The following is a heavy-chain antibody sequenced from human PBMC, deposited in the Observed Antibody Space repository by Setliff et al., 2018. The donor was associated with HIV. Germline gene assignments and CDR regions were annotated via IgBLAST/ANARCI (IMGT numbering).Heavy chain of an antibody. CDR3: ARGQYCGGGSCYSPSYNWFDP. J-gene: IGHJ5*02. CDR2: IYPTGST. CDR1: GGSLSPYY. D-gene: IGHD2-15*01. V-gene: IGHV4-4*07. Sequence: SETLSLTCSVSGGSLSPYYWTWIRQPAGKGLEWLGRIYPTGSTIHNPSLRSRVTMSVDTSKNEFSLKLSSVTAADTAVYYCARGQYCGGGSCYSPSYNWFDPWGQGTLVTVSS.